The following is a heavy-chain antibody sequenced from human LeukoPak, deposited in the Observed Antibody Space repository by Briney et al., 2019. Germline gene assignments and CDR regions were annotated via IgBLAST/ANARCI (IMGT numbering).Heavy chain of an antibody. J-gene: IGHJ4*02. Sequence: SETLSLTCTVSGGSISSYYWSWIRQPPGKGLEWIGYIYYSGSTNYNPSLKSRVTISVDTSKNQFSLKLSSVTAADTAVYYCARPIDPDIYFAYWGQGPLVTVSS. CDR3: ARPIDPDIYFAY. V-gene: IGHV4-59*08. CDR1: GGSISSYY. CDR2: IYYSGST.